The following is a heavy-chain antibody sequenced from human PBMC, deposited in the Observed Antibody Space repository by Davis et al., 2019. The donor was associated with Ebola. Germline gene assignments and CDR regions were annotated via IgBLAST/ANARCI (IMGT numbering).Heavy chain of an antibody. J-gene: IGHJ5*02. CDR3: ARDEKASSWSYNWFDP. V-gene: IGHV1-18*01. CDR1: GYTFTSYD. CDR2: ISAYNGNT. Sequence: ASVKVSCKASGYTFTSYDINWVRQAPGQGLEWMGWISAYNGNTNYAQKLQGRVTMTTDTSTSTAYMELRSLRSDDTAVYYCARDEKASSWSYNWFDPWGQGTLVTVSS. D-gene: IGHD6-13*01.